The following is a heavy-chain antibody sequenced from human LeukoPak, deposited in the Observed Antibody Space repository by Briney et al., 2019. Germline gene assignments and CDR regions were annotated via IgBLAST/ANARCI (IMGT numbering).Heavy chain of an antibody. D-gene: IGHD5-18*01. V-gene: IGHV3-30*18. CDR3: AKGYHIYSYVVSFGHY. CDR2: ISRDGSDE. J-gene: IGHJ4*02. CDR1: GFTLSDYA. Sequence: GGSLRLSCEASGFTLSDYAMHWVRQAPAKGLEWVSIISRDGSDENYADSVRGRFTISRDNSKNTLYLQLNSLRAEDTAVYYCAKGYHIYSYVVSFGHYWGQGTLVTVSS.